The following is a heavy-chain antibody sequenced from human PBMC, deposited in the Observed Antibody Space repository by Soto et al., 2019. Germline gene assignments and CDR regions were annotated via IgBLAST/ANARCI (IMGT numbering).Heavy chain of an antibody. D-gene: IGHD1-1*01. CDR3: ARDRSGKTRYYYYGMDV. CDR1: GYTFTGYY. Sequence: QVQLVQSGAEVKKPGASVKVSYKASGYTFTGYYMHWVRQAPGQGLEWMGWINPNSGGTNYAQKFQGRVTMTRDTSISTAYMELSRLRSDDTAVYYCARDRSGKTRYYYYGMDVWGQVTTVTVSS. J-gene: IGHJ6*02. V-gene: IGHV1-2*02. CDR2: INPNSGGT.